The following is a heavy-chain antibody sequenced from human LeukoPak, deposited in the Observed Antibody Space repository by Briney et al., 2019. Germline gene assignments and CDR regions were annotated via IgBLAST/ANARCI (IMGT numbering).Heavy chain of an antibody. V-gene: IGHV3-48*01. J-gene: IGHJ4*02. Sequence: GGSLRLSCAASGFTFSSYSMNWVRQAPGKGLEYISYITTGSNIIYYADSVQGRFTVSRDNGKNSLFLQMNSLGAEDTAVYYCARDLYFEGSSSTPFDYWGQGTLVTVSS. CDR1: GFTFSSYS. CDR2: ITTGSNII. D-gene: IGHD6-13*01. CDR3: ARDLYFEGSSSTPFDY.